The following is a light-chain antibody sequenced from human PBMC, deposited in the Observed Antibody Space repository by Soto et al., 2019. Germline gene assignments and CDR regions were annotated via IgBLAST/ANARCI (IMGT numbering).Light chain of an antibody. CDR2: DAS. J-gene: IGKJ2*01. CDR3: QQSYSSHYT. Sequence: DIEMTQSPSTLSASVGDRVSITCRPSQSISSWLAWYQQKPGKAPKLMIYDASSLESGVPSRFSGSGSWTQFTLSISSLQPDDVATYFCQQSYSSHYTFGQGTKLEIK. CDR1: QSISSW. V-gene: IGKV1-5*01.